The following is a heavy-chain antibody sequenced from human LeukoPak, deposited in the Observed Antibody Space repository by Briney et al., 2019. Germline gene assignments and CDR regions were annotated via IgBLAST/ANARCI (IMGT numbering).Heavy chain of an antibody. D-gene: IGHD2-2*01. CDR1: GFTFSSYG. CDR2: IRYDGSNK. J-gene: IGHJ6*03. CDR3: AKDGVVVVPAASPYYYYMDV. Sequence: PGGSLRLSCAASGFTFSSYGMHWVRQAPGKELEWVAFIRYDGSNKYYADSVKGRFTISRDNSKNTLYLQMNSLRAEDTAVYYCAKDGVVVVPAASPYYYYMDVWGKGTTVTVSS. V-gene: IGHV3-30*02.